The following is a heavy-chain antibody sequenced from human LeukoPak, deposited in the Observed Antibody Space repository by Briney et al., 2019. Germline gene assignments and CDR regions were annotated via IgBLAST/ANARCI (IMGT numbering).Heavy chain of an antibody. CDR1: GFTFKSYA. Sequence: GGSLRLSCAASGFTFKSYAMTWARQAPGKGLERVSVMSGSGDSTYYAESVKGRFTTSRDNSKDTLFLQMNSLRAEDTAVYFCARTRFYYYNMDVWGKGTTVTVSS. V-gene: IGHV3-23*01. CDR2: MSGSGDST. CDR3: ARTRFYYYNMDV. J-gene: IGHJ6*03.